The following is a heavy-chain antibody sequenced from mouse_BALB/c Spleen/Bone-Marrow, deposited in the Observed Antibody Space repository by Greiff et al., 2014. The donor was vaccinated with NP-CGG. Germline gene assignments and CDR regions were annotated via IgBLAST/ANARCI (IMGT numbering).Heavy chain of an antibody. CDR1: SYTFPNCM. CDR3: ETKAYESYSLSQ. V-gene: IGHV1-39*01. CDR2: IDPYCGGT. Sequence: EVQLQQSIPILATPGPSLKITCQDSSYTFPNCMLSWVRQRNGKNLEWIGNIDPYCGGTSYSQTFKGKATLTVDKSSSTASIQRMSLTAEDASVYYNETKAYESYSLSQRG. J-gene: IGHJ2*01. D-gene: IGHD2-12*01.